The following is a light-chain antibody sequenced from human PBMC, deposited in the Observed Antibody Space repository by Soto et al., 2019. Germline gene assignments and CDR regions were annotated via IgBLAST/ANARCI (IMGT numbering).Light chain of an antibody. CDR3: SSYTSSNTYV. Sequence: QSVLTQPASVSGSPGQSITISCTATSSDVGDFTYVSWYQQHPGKAPKRMIYDVNSRPSGVSNRFSGSSSGNTASLTISGLQAEDEADYYCSSYTSSNTYVLGSGTKATVL. V-gene: IGLV2-14*03. CDR1: SSDVGDFTY. CDR2: DVN. J-gene: IGLJ1*01.